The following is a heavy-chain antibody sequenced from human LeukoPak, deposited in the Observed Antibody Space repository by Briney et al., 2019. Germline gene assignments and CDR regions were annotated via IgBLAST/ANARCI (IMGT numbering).Heavy chain of an antibody. J-gene: IGHJ4*02. CDR2: ISSSSSTI. Sequence: GGSLRLSCAASGFTFSSYSMNWVRQAPGKGLEWVSYISSSSSTIYYADSVKGRFTISRDNAKNSLYLQMNSLRAEDTAVYYCARSETLIWGSAYFDYWGQGTLVTVSS. V-gene: IGHV3-48*01. CDR3: ARSETLIWGSAYFDY. D-gene: IGHD7-27*01. CDR1: GFTFSSYS.